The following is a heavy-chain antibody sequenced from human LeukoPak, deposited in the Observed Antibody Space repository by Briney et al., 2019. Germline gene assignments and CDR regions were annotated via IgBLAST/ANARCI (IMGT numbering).Heavy chain of an antibody. J-gene: IGHJ4*02. CDR2: ISYDGSNI. D-gene: IGHD3-10*01. CDR3: AKAPLGSY. V-gene: IGHV3-30*18. Sequence: GRSLRLSCAASGFTFSSYGMHWVRQAPGKGLEWVAVISYDGSNIYYADSVKGRFTISRDNSKNTLYLQMNSLRAEDTVVYYCAKAPLGSYWGQGTLVTVSS. CDR1: GFTFSSYG.